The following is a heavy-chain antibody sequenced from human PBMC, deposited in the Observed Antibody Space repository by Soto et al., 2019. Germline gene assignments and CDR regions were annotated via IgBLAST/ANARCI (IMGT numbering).Heavy chain of an antibody. CDR2: IYYSGST. D-gene: IGHD3-10*01. V-gene: IGHV4-59*01. Sequence: PSETLSLTCTVSGGSISSYYWSWIRQPPGKGLEWIGYIYYSGSTNYNPSLKSRVTISVDTSKNQFSLKLSSVTAADTAVYYCARDPYYYGSGSLWGQGTLVTVSS. J-gene: IGHJ4*02. CDR3: ARDPYYYGSGSL. CDR1: GGSISSYY.